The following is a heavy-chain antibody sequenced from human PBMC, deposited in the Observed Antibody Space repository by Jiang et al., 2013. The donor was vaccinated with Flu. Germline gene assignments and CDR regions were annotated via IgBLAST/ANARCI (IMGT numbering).Heavy chain of an antibody. CDR2: INHSGST. Sequence: LLKPSETLSLTCAVYGGSFSGYYWSWIRQPPGKGLEWIGEINHSGSTNYNPSLKSRVTISVDTSKNQFSLKLSSVTAADTAVYYCARLEVMTPYDAFDIWGQGTMVTVSS. CDR3: ARLEVMTPYDAFDI. D-gene: IGHD2-8*01. J-gene: IGHJ3*02. V-gene: IGHV4-34*01. CDR1: GGSFSGYY.